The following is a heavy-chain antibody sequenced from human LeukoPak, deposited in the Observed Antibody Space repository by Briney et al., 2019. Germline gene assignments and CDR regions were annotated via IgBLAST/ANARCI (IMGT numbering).Heavy chain of an antibody. Sequence: SETLSLTCTVSEGSISSYYWSWIRQSPGKGLEWIGYIYYSGSTNYNPSLKSRVTVSVDTSKNQFSLKLSSVTAADTAVYYCARDKNWSHAFDIWGQGTMVTVSS. CDR2: IYYSGST. D-gene: IGHD1-1*01. V-gene: IGHV4-59*01. CDR1: EGSISSYY. J-gene: IGHJ3*02. CDR3: ARDKNWSHAFDI.